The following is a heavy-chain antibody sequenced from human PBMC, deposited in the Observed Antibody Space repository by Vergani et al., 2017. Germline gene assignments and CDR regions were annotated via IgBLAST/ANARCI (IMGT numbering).Heavy chain of an antibody. V-gene: IGHV1-69*01. CDR1: GGPFSSYA. CDR2: SIPIFGTA. D-gene: IGHD2-21*01. J-gene: IGHJ4*02. Sequence: QVQLVQSGAEVKKPGSSVKVSCKASGGPFSSYAISWVRQAPGQGLEWMGGSIPIFGTANYAQKFQGRVTITADESTSTAYMALSSLRSEDTAVYYCARDRVAYCGGDCYLFDYWGQGTLVTVSS. CDR3: ARDRVAYCGGDCYLFDY.